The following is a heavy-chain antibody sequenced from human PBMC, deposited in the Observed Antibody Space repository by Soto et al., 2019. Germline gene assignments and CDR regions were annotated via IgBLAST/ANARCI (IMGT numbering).Heavy chain of an antibody. J-gene: IGHJ4*02. D-gene: IGHD6-19*01. CDR3: ATDSSGWFSDY. Sequence: ASVTVSCKASGYTCTGSAMHWARQAPGQRLEWMGWINAGNDNTKYSQKFQGRVTITRDTSARTGDMELSSLRTKDTAVYYCATDSSGWFSDYSGQGTLVTVSS. CDR2: INAGNDNT. CDR1: GYTCTGSA. V-gene: IGHV1-3*01.